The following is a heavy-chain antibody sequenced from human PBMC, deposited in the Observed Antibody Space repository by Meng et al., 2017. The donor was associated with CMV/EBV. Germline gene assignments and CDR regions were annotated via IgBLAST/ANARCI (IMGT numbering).Heavy chain of an antibody. CDR1: GGSFSGYY. CDR3: ARGGNWFDP. Sequence: QGQLQQWTAGLLKPSGTLPLTCAVYGGSFSGYYWSWIRQPPGKGLEWIGEINHSGSTNYNPSLKSRVTISVDTSKNQFSLKLSSVTAADTAVYYCARGGNWFDPWGQGTLVTVSS. CDR2: INHSGST. V-gene: IGHV4-34*01. J-gene: IGHJ5*02.